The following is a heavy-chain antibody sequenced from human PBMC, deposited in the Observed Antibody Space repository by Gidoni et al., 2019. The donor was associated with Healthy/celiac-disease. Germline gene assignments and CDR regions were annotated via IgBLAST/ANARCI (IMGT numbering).Heavy chain of an antibody. D-gene: IGHD7-27*01. Sequence: SITGSGSYLYYADSLKGRFTISRANAKNSLYLQMNSLIAEDTAVYYCVRDPLTGDDAFDIWGQGTMVPVSS. V-gene: IGHV3-21*01. J-gene: IGHJ3*02. CDR2: ITGSGSYL. CDR3: VRDPLTGDDAFDI.